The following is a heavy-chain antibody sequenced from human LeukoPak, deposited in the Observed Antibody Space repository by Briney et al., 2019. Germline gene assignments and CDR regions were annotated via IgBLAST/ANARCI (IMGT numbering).Heavy chain of an antibody. J-gene: IGHJ4*02. CDR3: ARDKRGSSSSADY. CDR1: GFTFSSYS. Sequence: QPGGSLRLSCAASGFTFSSYSMNWVRQAPGKGLEWVSYISSGSSTIYYADSVKGRFTISRDNAKNSLYLQMNSLRAEDTAVYYCARDKRGSSSSADYWGQGTLVTVSS. D-gene: IGHD6-6*01. V-gene: IGHV3-48*04. CDR2: ISSGSSTI.